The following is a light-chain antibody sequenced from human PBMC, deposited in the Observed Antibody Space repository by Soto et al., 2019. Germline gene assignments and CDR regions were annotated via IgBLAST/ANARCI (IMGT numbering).Light chain of an antibody. J-gene: IGKJ2*01. CDR1: QSVSRSY. Sequence: EVVLTQSPGTLSLSPGERATLSCWASQSVSRSYLAWYQQQPGQAPRLLIYIASSRATAIPDRFSGSGSGTDFTLTTSRLEPEDFAMYYCQQYGSSPYTFGQGTKLEIK. CDR2: IAS. CDR3: QQYGSSPYT. V-gene: IGKV3-20*01.